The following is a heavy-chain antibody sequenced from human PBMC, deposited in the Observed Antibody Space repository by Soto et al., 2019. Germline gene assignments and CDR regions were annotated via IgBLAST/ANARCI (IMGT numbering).Heavy chain of an antibody. J-gene: IGHJ4*02. D-gene: IGHD2-2*01. Sequence: ASVKVSCKASGYTFTSYDINWVRQATGQGLEWMGWMNPNSGNTGYAQKFQGRVTMTRNTSISTAYMELSSLRSEDMAVYYCARALGRYCSSTSCYLRDYWGQGTLVTVSS. CDR2: MNPNSGNT. CDR3: ARALGRYCSSTSCYLRDY. CDR1: GYTFTSYD. V-gene: IGHV1-8*01.